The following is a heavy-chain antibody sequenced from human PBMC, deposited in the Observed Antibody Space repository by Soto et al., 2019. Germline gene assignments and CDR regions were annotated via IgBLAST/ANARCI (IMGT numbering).Heavy chain of an antibody. D-gene: IGHD4-17*01. CDR3: ARRGSGTVTGYMSDY. CDR2: ISGYSGNT. Sequence: QVHLVQSGADVKKPGASVKVSCKASGYTFTSYGISWVRQAPGQGLEWMGWISGYSGNTNYAPKFQDRVTMTTDTSTXTAYMELRSLTSDDTAVYYCARRGSGTVTGYMSDYWGQGTVVTVSS. J-gene: IGHJ4*02. CDR1: GYTFTSYG. V-gene: IGHV1-18*01.